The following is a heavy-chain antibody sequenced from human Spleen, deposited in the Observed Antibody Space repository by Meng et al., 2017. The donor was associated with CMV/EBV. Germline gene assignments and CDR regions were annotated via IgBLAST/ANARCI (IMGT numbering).Heavy chain of an antibody. CDR2: IKTKIDGETT. V-gene: IGHV3-15*01. CDR1: GFTFSNVW. Sequence: AAAGFTFSNVWRSWVRQAPGKGLEWVGRIKTKIDGETTDFAAPVKGRFSISRDDSKNTLYLQMNSLKAEDTAVYYCATDWSRQLLGSWGQGTLVTVSS. CDR3: ATDWSRQLLGS. D-gene: IGHD6-13*01. J-gene: IGHJ4*02.